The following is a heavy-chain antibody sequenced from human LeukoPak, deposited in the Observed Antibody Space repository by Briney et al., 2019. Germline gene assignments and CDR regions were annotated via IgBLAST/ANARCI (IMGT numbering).Heavy chain of an antibody. Sequence: ETLSLTCTVSGGSISSSSYYWGWIRQPPGKGLEWVANIKQDGSEKYYVDSVKGRFTISRDNAKNSLYLQMNSLRAEDTAVYYCARDPIVVASPNAFDIWGQGTMVTVSS. CDR2: IKQDGSEK. J-gene: IGHJ3*02. CDR3: ARDPIVVASPNAFDI. V-gene: IGHV3-7*01. CDR1: GGSISSSSYY. D-gene: IGHD3-22*01.